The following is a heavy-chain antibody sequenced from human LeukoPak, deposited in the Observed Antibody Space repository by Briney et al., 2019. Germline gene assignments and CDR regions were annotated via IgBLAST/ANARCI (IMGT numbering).Heavy chain of an antibody. Sequence: PGGSLRLSCAASGFTFSSYEMNWVRQAPGKGLGWVSSITSSSSYIYYADSVKSRFTISRDNAKNSLYLQMNSLRAEDTAVYYCARDPYSGGYWDYYYYYMDLWGQGTTVTISS. V-gene: IGHV3-21*01. CDR2: ITSSSSYI. CDR1: GFTFSSYE. J-gene: IGHJ6*03. D-gene: IGHD1-26*01. CDR3: ARDPYSGGYWDYYYYYMDL.